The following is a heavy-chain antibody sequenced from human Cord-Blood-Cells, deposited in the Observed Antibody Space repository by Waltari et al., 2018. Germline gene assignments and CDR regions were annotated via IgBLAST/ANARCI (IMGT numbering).Heavy chain of an antibody. CDR1: GGSFSGYY. D-gene: IGHD5-18*01. CDR2: INHSGST. J-gene: IGHJ6*02. CDR3: ASGPAAMASGYYYYGMDV. Sequence: QVQLQQWGAGLLKPSETLSLTCAVYGGSFSGYYWSWIRQPPRTGLEWIGEINHSGSTNYNPSLKSRVTISVDTSKNQFSLKLSSVTAADTAVYYCASGPAAMASGYYYYGMDVWGQGTTVTVSS. V-gene: IGHV4-34*01.